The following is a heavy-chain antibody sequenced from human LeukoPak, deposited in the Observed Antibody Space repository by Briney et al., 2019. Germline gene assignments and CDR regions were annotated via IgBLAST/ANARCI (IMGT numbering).Heavy chain of an antibody. Sequence: SQTLSLTCTVSGGSISSGDYYWSCIRQHPGKGLEWVGYIYYSGSTYYNPSLKSRVTISVDTSKNQFSLKLSSVTAADTAVYYCASLNRGVYYDSSGYYYYFDYWGQGTLVTVSS. CDR1: GGSISSGDYY. D-gene: IGHD3-22*01. J-gene: IGHJ4*02. V-gene: IGHV4-31*03. CDR2: IYYSGST. CDR3: ASLNRGVYYDSSGYYYYFDY.